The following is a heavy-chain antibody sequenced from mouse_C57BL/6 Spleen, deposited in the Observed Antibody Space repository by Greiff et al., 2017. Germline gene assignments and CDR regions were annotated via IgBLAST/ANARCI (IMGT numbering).Heavy chain of an antibody. D-gene: IGHD1-1*01. V-gene: IGHV2-2*01. CDR1: GFSLPSYG. J-gene: IGHJ4*01. Sequence: QVQLQQSGPGLVQPSQSLSITCTVSGFSLPSYGVHWVRQSPGKGLEWLGVIWSGGSTDYNAAFISRLSISKDNSKSQVFFKMNSLQADDTAIYYCARNYYGSSYNHYYAMDYWGQGTSVTVSS. CDR3: ARNYYGSSYNHYYAMDY. CDR2: IWSGGST.